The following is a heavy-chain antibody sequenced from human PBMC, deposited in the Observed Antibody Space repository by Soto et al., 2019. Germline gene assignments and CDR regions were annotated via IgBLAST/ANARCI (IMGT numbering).Heavy chain of an antibody. V-gene: IGHV6-1*01. J-gene: IGHJ6*02. CDR3: ARDRYYGSGSEADYYYYGMDV. D-gene: IGHD3-10*01. CDR1: GDSVSSNSAA. CDR2: TYYWSKWYN. Sequence: SQTLSLTCAISGDSVSSNSAAWNWIRQSPSRGLEWLGRTYYWSKWYNDYAVSVKSRITINPDTSKNQFSLQLNSVTPEDTAVYYCARDRYYGSGSEADYYYYGMDVWGQGTMVTVYS.